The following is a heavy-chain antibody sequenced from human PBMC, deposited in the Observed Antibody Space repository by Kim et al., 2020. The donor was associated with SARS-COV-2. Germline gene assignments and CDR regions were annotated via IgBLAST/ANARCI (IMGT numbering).Heavy chain of an antibody. D-gene: IGHD5-18*01. V-gene: IGHV3-11*05. J-gene: IGHJ3*02. CDR3: ARDFTRGYSYGIKSFDI. Sequence: SVKGRFTISRDNANNSMYLQMNSLRAEDTAVYFCARDFTRGYSYGIKSFDIWGQGTMVSVSS.